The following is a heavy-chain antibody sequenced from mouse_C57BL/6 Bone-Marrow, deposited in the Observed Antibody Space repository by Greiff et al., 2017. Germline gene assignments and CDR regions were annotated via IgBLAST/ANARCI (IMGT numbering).Heavy chain of an antibody. CDR3: ARANWDAFFDY. J-gene: IGHJ2*01. D-gene: IGHD4-1*01. Sequence: DVKLVESGGGLVKPGGSLKLSCAASGFTFSDYGMHWVRQAPEKGLEWVAYISSGSSTIYYADTVKGRFTISRDNAKNTLFLQMTSLRSEDTAMYYCARANWDAFFDYWGQGTTLTVSS. V-gene: IGHV5-17*01. CDR2: ISSGSSTI. CDR1: GFTFSDYG.